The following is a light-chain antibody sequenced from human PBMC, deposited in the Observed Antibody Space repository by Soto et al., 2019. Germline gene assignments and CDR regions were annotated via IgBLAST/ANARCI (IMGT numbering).Light chain of an antibody. CDR2: GTS. CDR3: QQCGGSPLFT. J-gene: IGKJ3*01. Sequence: EVVLTQSPGTLSLSPGERATLSCRASQSVSSRYLAWYQHKPGQPPKLLIYGTSSRATDMPDRFSGSGSGTDFTLTISRLEPEDFAVYYCQQCGGSPLFTFGPGTKVDIK. V-gene: IGKV3-20*01. CDR1: QSVSSRY.